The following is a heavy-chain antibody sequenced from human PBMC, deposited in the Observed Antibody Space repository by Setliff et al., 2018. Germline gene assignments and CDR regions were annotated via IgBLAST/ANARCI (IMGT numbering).Heavy chain of an antibody. CDR2: ISGSGGST. V-gene: IGHV3-23*01. Sequence: GGSLRLSCAASGFTFSSYAMSWVRQAPGKGLEWVSAISGSGGSTYYADSVKGRFTISRDNSKNTLYLQMSSLRVEDTAVYHCAKVTLISDNSGNTWGQGTLVTVSS. J-gene: IGHJ5*02. CDR1: GFTFSSYA. D-gene: IGHD3-22*01. CDR3: AKVTLISDNSGNT.